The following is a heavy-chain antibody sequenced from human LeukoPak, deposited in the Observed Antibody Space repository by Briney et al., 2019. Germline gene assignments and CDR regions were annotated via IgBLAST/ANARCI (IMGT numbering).Heavy chain of an antibody. D-gene: IGHD3-22*01. CDR1: GYTFTDYY. CDR2: VDPEDGET. Sequence: ASVTISCKASGYTFTDYYMHWVQQAPGKGLEWMGRVDPEDGETIYAEKFQGRVTITADTSTDTAYMELSSLRSEDTAVYYCATDLGYYDSSGYLPFDYWGQGTLVTVSS. J-gene: IGHJ4*02. CDR3: ATDLGYYDSSGYLPFDY. V-gene: IGHV1-69-2*01.